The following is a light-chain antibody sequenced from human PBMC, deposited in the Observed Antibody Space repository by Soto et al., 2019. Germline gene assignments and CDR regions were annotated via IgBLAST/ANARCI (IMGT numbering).Light chain of an antibody. J-gene: IGKJ5*01. CDR1: QTLLYNSNNKNY. CDR2: WAS. Sequence: DIVMTQSPDSLSVSLGERATCSCKSSQTLLYNSNNKNYLAWFQQKPGQAPKLLIYWASTRNSGVPDRFSGSGSGTDFTLTISNLQAEDVATYYCQQYYHVPVTFGQGTRLEI. CDR3: QQYYHVPVT. V-gene: IGKV4-1*01.